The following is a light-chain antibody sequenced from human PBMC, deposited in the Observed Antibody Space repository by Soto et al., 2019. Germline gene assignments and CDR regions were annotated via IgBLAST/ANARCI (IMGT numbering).Light chain of an antibody. Sequence: QSVLTQPRSVSGSPGQSVTISCTGASSDVGGYNYVSWYQQHPGKAPKLMIYDVSKRPSGVPDRFSGSKSGNTASLTISGLQTEDEAHYYCCSYAGRYTYVFGTRTKVTVL. V-gene: IGLV2-11*01. J-gene: IGLJ1*01. CDR3: CSYAGRYTYV. CDR2: DVS. CDR1: SSDVGGYNY.